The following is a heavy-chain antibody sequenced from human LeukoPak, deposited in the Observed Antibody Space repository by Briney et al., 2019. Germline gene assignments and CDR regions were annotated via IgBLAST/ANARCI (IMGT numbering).Heavy chain of an antibody. CDR1: GFTFSDYY. V-gene: IGHV3-11*06. D-gene: IGHD3-22*01. CDR3: AKGGLHYHDSNPIDY. CDR2: ISSSSSYT. J-gene: IGHJ4*02. Sequence: GGSLRLSCAASGFTFSDYYMSWIRQAPGKGLEWVSYISSSSSYTNYADSVKGRFTISRDNAKNSLYLQMNSLRAEDTAVYYCAKGGLHYHDSNPIDYWGQGTLVTVSS.